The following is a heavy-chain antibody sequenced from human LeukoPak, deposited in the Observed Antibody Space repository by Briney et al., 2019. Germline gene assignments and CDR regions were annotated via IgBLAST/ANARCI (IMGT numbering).Heavy chain of an antibody. CDR3: ARDRRYRSGGSCYSFDY. D-gene: IGHD2-15*01. V-gene: IGHV1-2*06. Sequence: ASVKVSCKASGYTFTGYYMHWVRQAPGQGLEWMGRINPNSGGTNCAQKFQGRVTMTRDTSISTAYMELSRLRSDDTAVYYCARDRRYRSGGSCYSFDYWGQGTLVTVSS. CDR1: GYTFTGYY. J-gene: IGHJ4*02. CDR2: INPNSGGT.